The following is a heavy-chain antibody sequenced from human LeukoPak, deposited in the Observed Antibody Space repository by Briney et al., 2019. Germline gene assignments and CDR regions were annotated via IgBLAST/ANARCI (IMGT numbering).Heavy chain of an antibody. Sequence: GGSLRLSCVGSGFTFSSHWMSCVRQAPGKGLEWVAIINKDGSEQYYADSVKGRFTISRDNAKNSVYLQMDSLRAEDTAVHYCARAGNLDCWGQGTLVTVSS. J-gene: IGHJ4*02. CDR3: ARAGNLDC. V-gene: IGHV3-7*05. CDR2: INKDGSEQ. CDR1: GFTFSSHW.